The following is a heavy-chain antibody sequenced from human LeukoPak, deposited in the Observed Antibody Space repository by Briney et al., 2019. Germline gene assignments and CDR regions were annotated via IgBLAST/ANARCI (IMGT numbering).Heavy chain of an antibody. D-gene: IGHD5-18*01. CDR1: GGTFSSYA. CDR2: IIPIFGTA. CDR3: ARILRQLWLRDSHRKNAFDI. Sequence: GASVKVSCKTSGGTFSSYAITWVRQTPGQGLEWMGGIIPIFGTANYAQKFQGRVTITADKSTSTAYMELSSLRSEDTAVYYCARILRQLWLRDSHRKNAFDIWGQGTMVTVSS. J-gene: IGHJ3*02. V-gene: IGHV1-69*06.